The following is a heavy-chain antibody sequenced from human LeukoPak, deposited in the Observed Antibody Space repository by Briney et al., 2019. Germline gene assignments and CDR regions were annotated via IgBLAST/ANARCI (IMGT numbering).Heavy chain of an antibody. D-gene: IGHD3-3*01. J-gene: IGHJ4*02. CDR1: GGTFSSYA. CDR2: IIPILGIA. CDR3: ATGKMDFWSGYPGGY. Sequence: ASVTVSCRASGGTFSSYAISWVRQAPGQGLEWMGRIIPILGIANYAQKFQGRVTITADKSTSTAYMELSSLRSEDTAVYYCATGKMDFWSGYPGGYWGQGTLVTVSS. V-gene: IGHV1-69*04.